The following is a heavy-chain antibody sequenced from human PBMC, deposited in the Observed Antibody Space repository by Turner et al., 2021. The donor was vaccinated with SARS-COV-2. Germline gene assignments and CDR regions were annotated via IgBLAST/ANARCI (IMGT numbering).Heavy chain of an antibody. J-gene: IGHJ5*02. V-gene: IGHV3-23*01. D-gene: IGHD3-22*01. CDR2: ISGGGSST. CDR3: AKDQYLRYYDSSGYLNWFDP. Sequence: EVQLLESGGGWVQPGGSLILSCAASGCIFSSYDMSWVRQAPGKGLEWVGAISGGGSSTYYEDSVKGRFTIAKDKSKNTLYLQMNSLRAEDTAVYYCAKDQYLRYYDSSGYLNWFDPWGQGTLVTVSS. CDR1: GCIFSSYD.